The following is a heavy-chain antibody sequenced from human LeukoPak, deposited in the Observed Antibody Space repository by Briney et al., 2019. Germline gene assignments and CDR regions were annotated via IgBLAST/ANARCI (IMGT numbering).Heavy chain of an antibody. CDR1: RFTFSSYR. Sequence: GGSLRLSCAASRFTFSSYRMNWLRQAPGKGLELVSSISSSSSYIYYADSVKGRFTISRDNAKNSLYLQMNSVRAEDTAVYYCASFPDWFDPWGQGTLVTVSS. CDR2: ISSSSSYI. J-gene: IGHJ5*02. CDR3: ASFPDWFDP. V-gene: IGHV3-21*01.